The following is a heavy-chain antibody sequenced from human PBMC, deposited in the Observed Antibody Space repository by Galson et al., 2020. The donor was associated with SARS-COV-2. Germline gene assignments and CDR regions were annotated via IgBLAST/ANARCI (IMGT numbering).Heavy chain of an antibody. D-gene: IGHD1-1*01. V-gene: IGHV3-11*06. Sequence: TGGSLRLSCAASGFTFSDYYMSWIRQAPGKGLEWVSYISSSSSYTNYADSVKGRFTISRDNAKNSLYLQMNSLRAEDTAVYYCARDSRKNWNDEEGYYYYYGMDVWGQGTTVTVSS. CDR2: ISSSSSYT. J-gene: IGHJ6*02. CDR1: GFTFSDYY. CDR3: ARDSRKNWNDEEGYYYYYGMDV.